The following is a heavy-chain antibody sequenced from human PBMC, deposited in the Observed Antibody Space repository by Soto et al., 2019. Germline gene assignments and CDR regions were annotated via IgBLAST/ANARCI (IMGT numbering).Heavy chain of an antibody. CDR1: DGSISSGHW. CDR2: IVHTGST. D-gene: IGHD2-15*01. J-gene: IGHJ4*02. V-gene: IGHV4-4*02. CDR3: ARNGAYCNDY. Sequence: QMQLQESGPGLVKPSGTLSLTCAVSDGSISSGHWWSWVRQPPGKGLEWIGEIVHTGSTNYNPSLTXXVXIXXDKSKNQFYLYLPSITAADTAVYYCARNGAYCNDYWGQGTLVTVSS.